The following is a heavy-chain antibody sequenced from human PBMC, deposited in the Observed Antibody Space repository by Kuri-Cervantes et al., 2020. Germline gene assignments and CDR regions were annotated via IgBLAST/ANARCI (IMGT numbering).Heavy chain of an antibody. CDR3: ARLGWGLGGGRNWFDP. D-gene: IGHD3/OR15-3a*01. CDR1: GYSFTSYW. Sequence: GGSLRLSCKCSGYSFTSYWIGWVRQMPGKGLEWMGIIYPSDSEIRYSPSFQGQVTISVDKSINTAYLQWSSLKASDAAMYYCARLGWGLGGGRNWFDPWGQGTLVTVSS. J-gene: IGHJ5*02. CDR2: IYPSDSEI. V-gene: IGHV5-51*01.